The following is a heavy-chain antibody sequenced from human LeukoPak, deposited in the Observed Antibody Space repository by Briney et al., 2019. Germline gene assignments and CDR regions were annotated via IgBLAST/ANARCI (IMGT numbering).Heavy chain of an antibody. D-gene: IGHD6-6*01. J-gene: IGHJ5*02. CDR2: IYPADSET. V-gene: IGHV5-51*01. Sequence: GESLKISCKGSGYIFTSFWIGWVRQMPGKGLEWLGIIYPADSETRYSPSFQGQVTISADKSITTAYLQWSSLKASDTAMYYCARRPYTSSGWFDPWGQGTLVTVSS. CDR1: GYIFTSFW. CDR3: ARRPYTSSGWFDP.